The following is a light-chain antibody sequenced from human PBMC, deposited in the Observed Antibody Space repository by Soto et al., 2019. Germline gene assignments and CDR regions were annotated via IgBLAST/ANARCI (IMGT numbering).Light chain of an antibody. V-gene: IGKV3-20*01. CDR2: GAS. J-gene: IGKJ5*01. Sequence: ESVLPHSPRILALSPCERANLSFSASQSVNKSYLAWYQQKRGQAPRLLIYGASTRATGIPARFSGSGSGTDFTLTISSLQPEDFATYYCQQSYSTPITFGQGTRPEI. CDR1: QSVNKSY. CDR3: QQSYSTPIT.